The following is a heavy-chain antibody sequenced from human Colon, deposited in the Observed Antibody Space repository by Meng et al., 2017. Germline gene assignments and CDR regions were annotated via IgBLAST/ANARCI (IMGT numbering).Heavy chain of an antibody. J-gene: IGHJ4*02. V-gene: IGHV4-4*02. Sequence: QMLLRESGPGLVKPSGTLSLTCAVSGVSISTTNWWTWFRQSPGKWLEWIGEIAHTGRTNYNRSLKSRVTVTMDTSKNHFSLNVTSVTAADTAVYYCGTTDINYCPIHYWGQGTLVTVSS. CDR2: IAHTGRT. CDR3: GTTDINYCPIHY. D-gene: IGHD1/OR15-1a*01. CDR1: GVSISTTNW.